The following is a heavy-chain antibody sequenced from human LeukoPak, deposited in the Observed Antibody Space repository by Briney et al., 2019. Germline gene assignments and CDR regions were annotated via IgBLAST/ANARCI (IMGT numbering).Heavy chain of an antibody. CDR2: TYYRSKLYN. Sequence: SQTLSLTCAISGDSVSSNSAAWNWIRQSPSRGLEWLGRTYYRSKLYNDYAVSVKGRITINPDTSKNQFSLQLNSVTPEDTAVYYCARIHDYSNYFDYWGQGTLVTVSS. CDR3: ARIHDYSNYFDY. J-gene: IGHJ4*02. CDR1: GDSVSSNSAA. D-gene: IGHD4-11*01. V-gene: IGHV6-1*01.